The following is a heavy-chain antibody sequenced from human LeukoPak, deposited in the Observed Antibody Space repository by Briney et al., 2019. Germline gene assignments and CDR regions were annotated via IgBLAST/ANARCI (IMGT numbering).Heavy chain of an antibody. Sequence: GGSLRLSCAGSGFTFSGYGMSWVRQAPGKGLEWVSGISGSGGSTLYADSVKGRFTISRDESNNTLYLQMNSLRAEDTAVYYCAKATDFGGQSALDYWGQGALVTVSS. CDR2: ISGSGGST. CDR3: AKATDFGGQSALDY. D-gene: IGHD4-23*01. CDR1: GFTFSGYG. J-gene: IGHJ4*02. V-gene: IGHV3-23*01.